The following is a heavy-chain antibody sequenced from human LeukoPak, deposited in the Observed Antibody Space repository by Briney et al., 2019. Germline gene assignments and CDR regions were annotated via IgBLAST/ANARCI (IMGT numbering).Heavy chain of an antibody. CDR2: IVVGSGNT. CDR1: GFTFGTSA. CDR3: AAQVNYHDSTICSP. V-gene: IGHV1-58*01. D-gene: IGHD3-22*01. J-gene: IGHJ5*02. Sequence: GTSVKVSSTPSGFTFGTSAVLGVRQARGQRLEWIGWIVVGSGNTNYAQKFQERVTISRDMSTSTAYRELSSLRSEDTAVYYCAAQVNYHDSTICSPCGQGNLVTVSS.